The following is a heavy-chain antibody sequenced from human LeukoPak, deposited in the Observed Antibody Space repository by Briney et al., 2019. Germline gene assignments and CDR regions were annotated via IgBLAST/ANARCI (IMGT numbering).Heavy chain of an antibody. CDR2: ISGSGGST. J-gene: IGHJ6*03. CDR3: AKAAGDYYYYYMDV. V-gene: IGHV3-23*01. Sequence: AISGSGGSTYYADSVKGRFTISRDNSKNTLYLQMNSLRAEDTAVYYCAKAAGDYYYYYMDVWGKGTTXTV.